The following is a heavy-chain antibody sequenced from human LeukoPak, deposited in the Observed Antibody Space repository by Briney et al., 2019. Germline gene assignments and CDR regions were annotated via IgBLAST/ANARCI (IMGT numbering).Heavy chain of an antibody. V-gene: IGHV1-69*02. CDR3: ARAAYYYDSSGYYFDY. Sequence: SVRVSCKASGGTFSSYTISWVRQAPGQGLEWMGRIIPILGIANYAQKFQGRVTITADKSTSTAYMELSSLRSEDTAVYYCARAAYYYDSSGYYFDYWGQGTLVTVSS. CDR2: IIPILGIA. D-gene: IGHD3-22*01. J-gene: IGHJ4*02. CDR1: GGTFSSYT.